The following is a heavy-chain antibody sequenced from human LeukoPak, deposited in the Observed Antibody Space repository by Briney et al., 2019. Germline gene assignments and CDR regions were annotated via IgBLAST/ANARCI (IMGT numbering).Heavy chain of an antibody. Sequence: GGSLRLSCAASGFTFNSYWMHWVRQAPGKGLVWVSRINGDGSTTMYADSVKGRFTISRDNSKNTLYLQMNSLRAEDTAVYYCARTVRGYGDYYYYGMDVWGQGTTVTVSS. D-gene: IGHD3-10*01. CDR2: INGDGSTT. J-gene: IGHJ6*02. V-gene: IGHV3-74*03. CDR1: GFTFNSYW. CDR3: ARTVRGYGDYYYYGMDV.